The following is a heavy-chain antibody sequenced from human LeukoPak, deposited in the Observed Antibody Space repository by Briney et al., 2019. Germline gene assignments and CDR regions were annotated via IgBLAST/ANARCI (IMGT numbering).Heavy chain of an antibody. D-gene: IGHD4-11*01. CDR1: GFTFTNYN. J-gene: IGHJ4*02. CDR3: ARDPPMTTAVESVDY. V-gene: IGHV1-46*01. Sequence: ASVKVSCKASGFTFTNYNLHWVRQAPGQRLEWMGIINPSGGSTNYAQNFQGRVTMTTDTSTSTAYMDLMSLRSDDTAVYYCARDPPMTTAVESVDYWGQGTLVTVS. CDR2: INPSGGST.